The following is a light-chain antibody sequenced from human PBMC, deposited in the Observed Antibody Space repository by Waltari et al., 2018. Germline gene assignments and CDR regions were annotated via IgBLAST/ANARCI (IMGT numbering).Light chain of an antibody. J-gene: IGLJ2*01. Sequence: SHELTQPSPVSVSSGQTARLTCPGTTTANKYVRWFQPKPGQAPVMVIYRDTERLSGIPERFSGSSSGTTVTLTISGAQVEDEADYYCYSAADYNVFFGGGTKLTVL. CDR1: TTANKY. V-gene: IGLV3-27*01. CDR3: YSAADYNVF. CDR2: RDT.